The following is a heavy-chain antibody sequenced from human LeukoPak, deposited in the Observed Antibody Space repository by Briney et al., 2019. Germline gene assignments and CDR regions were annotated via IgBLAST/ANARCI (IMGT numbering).Heavy chain of an antibody. J-gene: IGHJ6*03. D-gene: IGHD3-3*01. V-gene: IGHV1-69*05. Sequence: AASVKVSCKASGYTFTSYGISWVRQAPGQGLEWMGGIIPIFGTANYAQKFQGRVTITTDESTSTAYMELSSLRSEDTAVYYCAGGGKAEGFWSDKRYYMDVWGKGTTVTVSS. CDR2: IIPIFGTA. CDR1: GYTFTSYG. CDR3: AGGGKAEGFWSDKRYYMDV.